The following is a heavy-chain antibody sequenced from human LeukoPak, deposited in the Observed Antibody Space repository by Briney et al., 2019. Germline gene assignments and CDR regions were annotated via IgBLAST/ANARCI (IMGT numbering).Heavy chain of an antibody. Sequence: GESLQISCQGSGDSFTNYWIAWVRQMPGKGLEWMGIIYPDDSDTRYSPSIQGQVTISADKSISTAYLQWSSLKASDTAMYYCARVQDSSGSYFYGMDVWGQGTTVTVSS. CDR3: ARVQDSSGSYFYGMDV. J-gene: IGHJ6*02. V-gene: IGHV5-51*01. CDR2: IYPDDSDT. CDR1: GDSFTNYW. D-gene: IGHD3-22*01.